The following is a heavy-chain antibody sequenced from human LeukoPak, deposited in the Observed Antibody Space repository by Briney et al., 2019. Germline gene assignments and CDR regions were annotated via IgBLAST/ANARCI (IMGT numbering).Heavy chain of an antibody. CDR2: IFHSGST. V-gene: IGHV4-38-2*02. CDR1: GYSISSGFY. D-gene: IGHD3-9*01. Sequence: SETLSLTCSVSGYSISSGFYWGWIRQPPGKGLEWIGSIFHSGSTYYNPSLKSRVIISLDTSKNQLSLKLSSVTADDTAVYYCARDPFYDILTGYNNWFDPWGQGTLVTVSS. J-gene: IGHJ5*02. CDR3: ARDPFYDILTGYNNWFDP.